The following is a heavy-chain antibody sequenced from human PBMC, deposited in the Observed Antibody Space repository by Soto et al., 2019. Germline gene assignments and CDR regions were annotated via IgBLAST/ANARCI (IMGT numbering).Heavy chain of an antibody. CDR3: AKWDGYGDH. D-gene: IGHD5-12*01. CDR1: GFTFSSNS. V-gene: IGHV3-23*01. J-gene: IGHJ5*02. CDR2: ISIGGDKT. Sequence: EVQLLESGGDLIQPGGSLRLSCAASGFTFSSNSFTWVRQAPGKGLEYVSGISIGGDKTWHADSVKGRFTVSRDNSKDTVYLQMNSLRVDDTAVYYCAKWDGYGDHWGQGTLVTVSS.